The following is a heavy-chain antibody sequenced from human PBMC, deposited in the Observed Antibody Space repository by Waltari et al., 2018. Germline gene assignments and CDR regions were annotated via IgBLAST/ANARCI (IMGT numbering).Heavy chain of an antibody. CDR3: AKEPQWVFSTSWWDDAFDI. Sequence: EVQLLESGGGLVQPGGSLRLSCAASGFTFSSYAMSWVRQAPGKGPEWVSVIYSGGSSTYYADSVKGRFTISRDNSKNTLYLQMNSRRAEDTAVYYCAKEPQWVFSTSWWDDAFDIWGQGTMVTVSS. V-gene: IGHV3-23*03. CDR1: GFTFSSYA. D-gene: IGHD2-2*01. CDR2: IYSGGSST. J-gene: IGHJ3*02.